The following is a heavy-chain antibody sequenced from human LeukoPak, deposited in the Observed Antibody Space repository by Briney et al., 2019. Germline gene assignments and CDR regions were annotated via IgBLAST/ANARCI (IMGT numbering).Heavy chain of an antibody. D-gene: IGHD6-19*01. J-gene: IGHJ4*02. V-gene: IGHV4-39*07. CDR1: GGSISSSSYY. CDR3: ARVQKASIAVAGTT. Sequence: KASETLSLTCTVSGGSISSSSYYWGWIRQPPGKGLEWIGSIYYSGSTYYNPSLKSRVTISVDTSKNQFSLKLSSVTAADTAVYYCARVQKASIAVAGTTWGQGTLVTVSS. CDR2: IYYSGST.